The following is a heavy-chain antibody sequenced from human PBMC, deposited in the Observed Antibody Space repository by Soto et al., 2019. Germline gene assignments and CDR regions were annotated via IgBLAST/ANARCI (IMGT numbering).Heavy chain of an antibody. J-gene: IGHJ4*02. V-gene: IGHV1-69*01. CDR1: GGSFGNSA. CDR2: FIPVYRTL. D-gene: IGHD3-3*01. CDR3: ATGVIWIGYFTVDS. Sequence: VLLVQSGAEVKKPGSSAKISCKASGGSFGNSAINWVRQTPGQGLEWLGGFIPVYRTLNYAQKFQGRVTITADESTGTAYMTLSSLASNDTAVYYCATGVIWIGYFTVDSWGQGTRVTVSS.